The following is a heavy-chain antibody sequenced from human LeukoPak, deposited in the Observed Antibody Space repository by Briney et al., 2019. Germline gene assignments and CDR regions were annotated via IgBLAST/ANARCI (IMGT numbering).Heavy chain of an antibody. D-gene: IGHD6-13*01. CDR1: GLTFSSYE. J-gene: IGHJ5*02. V-gene: IGHV3-15*01. CDR2: IKSKTGGGTT. Sequence: GGSLRLSCAASGLTFSSYEMNWVRQAPGQGLEWIGRIKSKTGGGTTDYAAPVKGRFTISRDDSKNTLYLQMSSLKTEDTGVYYCTTDGKYSSSGTFWFDPWGQGTLVTVSS. CDR3: TTDGKYSSSGTFWFDP.